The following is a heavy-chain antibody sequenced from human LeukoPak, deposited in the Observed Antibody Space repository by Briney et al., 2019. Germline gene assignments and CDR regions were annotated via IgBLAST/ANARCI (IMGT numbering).Heavy chain of an antibody. J-gene: IGHJ4*02. CDR3: ARDRLRYFDWSSIDY. CDR1: GFTFSSYA. CDR2: ISSNGGST. D-gene: IGHD3-9*01. Sequence: PGGSLRLSCAASGFTFSSYAMHWVRQAPGKGLEYVSAISSNGGSTYYANSVKGRFTISRDNSKNTLYLQMGSLRAEDMAVYYCARDRLRYFDWSSIDYWGQGTLVTVSS. V-gene: IGHV3-64*01.